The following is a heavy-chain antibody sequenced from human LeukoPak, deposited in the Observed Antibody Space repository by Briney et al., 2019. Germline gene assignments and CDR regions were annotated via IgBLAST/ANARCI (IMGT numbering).Heavy chain of an antibody. Sequence: SETLSLTCTGSGGSLSDSYWSWIRRPPGKGLEWIGFIHSSGYTDYNPSLKSRVTMSLDTSKNQFSLKLSSVTAADTAIYYCAKEVGGYFDHWGRGTLVTVSS. V-gene: IGHV4-59*01. D-gene: IGHD6-19*01. CDR1: GGSLSDSY. J-gene: IGHJ4*02. CDR2: IHSSGYT. CDR3: AKEVGGYFDH.